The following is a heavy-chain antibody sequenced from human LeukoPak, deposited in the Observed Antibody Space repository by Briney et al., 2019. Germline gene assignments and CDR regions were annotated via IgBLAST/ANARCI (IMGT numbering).Heavy chain of an antibody. CDR2: VIPIFGTA. CDR1: GGTFSSYA. V-gene: IGHV1-69*05. CDR3: ASLNYYDSSGYLRGFDP. Sequence: SVKVSCKASGGTFSSYAISWVRQAPGQGLEWMGGVIPIFGTANYAQKFQGRVTITTDESTSTAYMELSSLRSEDTAVYYCASLNYYDSSGYLRGFDPWGQGTLVTVSS. J-gene: IGHJ5*02. D-gene: IGHD3-22*01.